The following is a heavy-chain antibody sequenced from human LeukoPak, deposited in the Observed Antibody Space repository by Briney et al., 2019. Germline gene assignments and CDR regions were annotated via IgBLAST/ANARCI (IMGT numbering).Heavy chain of an antibody. J-gene: IGHJ4*02. V-gene: IGHV3-15*05. CDR2: IKSKSDGGTT. Sequence: GGSLSLSCAASGFTFSHAWMSWVRQAPGKGLEWVGRIKSKSDGGTTDYAAPVKGRFTISRDDSKNTLFLQVNSLKIEDTAVYYCTTVTLRPVGLWGQGTLVTVSS. D-gene: IGHD3-10*01. CDR1: GFTFSHAW. CDR3: TTVTLRPVGL.